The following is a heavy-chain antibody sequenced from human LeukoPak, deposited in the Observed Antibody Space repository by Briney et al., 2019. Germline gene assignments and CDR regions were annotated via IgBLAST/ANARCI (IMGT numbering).Heavy chain of an antibody. Sequence: PSETLSLTCTVSGGSISSYYWSWIRQPPGKGLEWIGYIYYSGSTNYNPSLKSRVTISVDTSKNQFSLKLSSVTAADTAVYYCARGKGIIENYFDYWGQGTLVTVSS. D-gene: IGHD3-16*02. V-gene: IGHV4-59*01. J-gene: IGHJ4*02. CDR2: IYYSGST. CDR1: GGSISSYY. CDR3: ARGKGIIENYFDY.